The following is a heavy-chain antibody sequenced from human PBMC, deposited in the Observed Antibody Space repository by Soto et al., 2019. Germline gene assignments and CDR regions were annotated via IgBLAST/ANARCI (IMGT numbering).Heavy chain of an antibody. CDR3: ARDLRSYYGSGSYYPAHYYYGMDV. Sequence: QVQLVQSGAEVKKPGASVKVSCKASGYTFTSYGISWVRQAPGQGLEWMGWISAYNGNTNYAQKLQGRVTMTTDTSTSTAYMELRSLRSDDTAVYYCARDLRSYYGSGSYYPAHYYYGMDVWGQGTTVTVSS. CDR2: ISAYNGNT. J-gene: IGHJ6*02. V-gene: IGHV1-18*01. CDR1: GYTFTSYG. D-gene: IGHD3-10*01.